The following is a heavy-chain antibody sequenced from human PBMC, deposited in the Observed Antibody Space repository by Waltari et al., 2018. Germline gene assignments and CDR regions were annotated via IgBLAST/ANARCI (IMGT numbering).Heavy chain of an antibody. V-gene: IGHV4-28*01. D-gene: IGHD3-22*01. J-gene: IGHJ3*02. CDR3: ARKGSDSSGYDAFDI. CDR1: GYSISSSNW. CDR2: IYYSGST. Sequence: QVQLQESGPGLVKPSDTLSLTCAVSGYSISSSNWWGWIRQPPGKGLEWIGYIYYSGSTNYNPSRKSRVTMSVDTSKNQFSLKLSSVTAVDTAVYYCARKGSDSSGYDAFDIWCQGTMVTVSS.